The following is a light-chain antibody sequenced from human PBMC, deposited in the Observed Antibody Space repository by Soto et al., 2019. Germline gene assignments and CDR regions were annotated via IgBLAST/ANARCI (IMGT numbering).Light chain of an antibody. CDR3: QQSYSTLWT. Sequence: DIQMTQSPSSLSASIGDRVTITCRAIQSISSYLNWYQHKPGKAPKLLIYAASSLQSGVPSRFSGSGSGTDFTLTISSLQPEDFATYYCQQSYSTLWTFGQGTKVEIK. CDR2: AAS. J-gene: IGKJ1*01. CDR1: QSISSY. V-gene: IGKV1-39*01.